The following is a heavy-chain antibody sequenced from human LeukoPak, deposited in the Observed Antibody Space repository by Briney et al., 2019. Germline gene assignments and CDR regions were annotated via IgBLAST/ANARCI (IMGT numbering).Heavy chain of an antibody. V-gene: IGHV1-18*01. Sequence: EASVKVSCKASGYTFTSYGISWLRQAPGQGLEWMGWISAYNGNTNYAQKLQGRVTMTTDTSTSTAYMELRSLRSDDTAVYYCARKALGIAAACTECDYWGQGTLVTVSS. D-gene: IGHD6-13*01. J-gene: IGHJ4*02. CDR1: GYTFTSYG. CDR2: ISAYNGNT. CDR3: ARKALGIAAACTECDY.